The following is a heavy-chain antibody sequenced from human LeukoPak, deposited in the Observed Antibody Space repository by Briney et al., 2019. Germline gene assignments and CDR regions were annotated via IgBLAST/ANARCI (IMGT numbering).Heavy chain of an antibody. V-gene: IGHV3-7*01. CDR2: IKEDGSEK. CDR1: GFTLSSYW. D-gene: IGHD2-15*01. CDR3: ARDRGYCSGGSCWRPYNWFDP. Sequence: GGSLRLSCAASGFTLSSYWMSWVRQIPGKGLEWVANIKEDGSEKYYVDSVKGRFTISRDNAKNSLYLQMNSLRAEDTAVYYCARDRGYCSGGSCWRPYNWFDPWGQGTLVTVSS. J-gene: IGHJ5*02.